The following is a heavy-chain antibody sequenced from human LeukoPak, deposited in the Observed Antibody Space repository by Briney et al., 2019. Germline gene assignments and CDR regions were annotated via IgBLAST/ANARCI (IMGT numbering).Heavy chain of an antibody. D-gene: IGHD3-16*01. CDR1: NGPVRSYY. V-gene: IGHV4-59*08. Sequence: PSETLSLTCTVSNGPVRSYYWSWVRQSPGKELEWIGYIYYSGSTNYNPSLKSRVTISIHTSRNQFSLMLSSVTAADTAMYYCARYYDRTGFDYWGQGTLVTVSS. J-gene: IGHJ4*02. CDR2: IYYSGST. CDR3: ARYYDRTGFDY.